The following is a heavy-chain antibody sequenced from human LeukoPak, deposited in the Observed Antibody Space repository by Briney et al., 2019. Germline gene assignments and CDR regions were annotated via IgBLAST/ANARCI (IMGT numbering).Heavy chain of an antibody. D-gene: IGHD1-26*01. V-gene: IGHV3-33*06. CDR1: GFTFSSYG. CDR2: IWYDGSNK. J-gene: IGHJ4*02. CDR3: AKDRKRVGAKYYFDY. Sequence: GGSLRLSCAASGFTFSSYGMHWVRQAPGKGLEWVAVIWYDGSNKYYADSVKGRFTISRDNSKNTPYLQMNSLRAEDTAVYYCAKDRKRVGAKYYFDYWGQGTLVTVSS.